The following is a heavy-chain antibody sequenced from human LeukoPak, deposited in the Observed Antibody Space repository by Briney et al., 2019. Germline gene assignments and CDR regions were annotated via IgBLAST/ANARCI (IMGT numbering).Heavy chain of an antibody. J-gene: IGHJ4*02. CDR3: AGGLLGCRGGSCYPTDY. Sequence: GGSLRLSCAASGFTFSSYGMHCVRQAPGKGLEWVAVISDDGNSESYADSVKGRFIISRDNSKNTVYLQMNSLRAEDTAVYFCAGGLLGCRGGSCYPTDYWGQGTRVTVSS. CDR1: GFTFSSYG. V-gene: IGHV3-30*03. D-gene: IGHD2-15*01. CDR2: ISDDGNSE.